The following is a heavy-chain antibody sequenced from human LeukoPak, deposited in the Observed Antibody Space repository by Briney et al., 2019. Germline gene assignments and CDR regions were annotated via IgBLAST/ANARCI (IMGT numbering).Heavy chain of an antibody. CDR3: ARVGVLRGAFDI. V-gene: IGHV4-59*01. CDR2: IYYSGST. Sequence: SETLSLTRTVSGGSISSYYWSWIRQPPGEGLEWIGYIYYSGSTNYNPSLKSRVTISVDTSKNQFSLKLSSVTAADTAVYYCARVGVLRGAFDIWGQGTMVTVSS. D-gene: IGHD2/OR15-2a*01. CDR1: GGSISSYY. J-gene: IGHJ3*02.